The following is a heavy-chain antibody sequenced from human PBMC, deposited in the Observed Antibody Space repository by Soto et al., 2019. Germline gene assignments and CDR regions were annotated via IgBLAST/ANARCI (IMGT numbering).Heavy chain of an antibody. Sequence: GASVKVSCKASGYTFTGYYMHWVRQAPGQGLEWMGWINPNSGGTNYAQKFQGRVTMTRDTSISTAYMELSRLRSDDTAVYYCAGGLRLELIPGYYYDMDVWGQGTTVTVSS. V-gene: IGHV1-2*02. CDR3: AGGLRLELIPGYYYDMDV. CDR1: GYTFTGYY. CDR2: INPNSGGT. J-gene: IGHJ6*02. D-gene: IGHD1-7*01.